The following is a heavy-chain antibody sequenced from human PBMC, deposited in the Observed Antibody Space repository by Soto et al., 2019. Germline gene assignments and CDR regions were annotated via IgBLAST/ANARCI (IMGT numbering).Heavy chain of an antibody. J-gene: IGHJ6*03. V-gene: IGHV4-31*02. CDR1: GGSISSGGYY. D-gene: IGHD3-3*01. CDR3: ATGDYDFWSGYYPHYYYYYMEV. CDR2: IYYSGST. Sequence: PSETLSLTCTVSGGSISSGGYYWSWIRQHPGKGLEWIGYIYYSGSTYYNPSLKSRVTISVDTSKNQFSLKLSSVTAADTAVYYCATGDYDFWSGYYPHYYYYYMEVWGKGTTVTVSS.